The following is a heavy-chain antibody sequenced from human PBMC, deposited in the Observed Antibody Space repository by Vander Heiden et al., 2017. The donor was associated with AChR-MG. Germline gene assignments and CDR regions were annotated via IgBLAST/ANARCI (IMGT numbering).Heavy chain of an antibody. CDR3: ARIAFDYGASFYYGMDV. D-gene: IGHD4-17*01. CDR1: GFSLSPARVG. J-gene: IGHJ6*02. CDR2: IFSNDEK. V-gene: IGHV2-26*01. Sequence: QVTLKESGPVQVKPTETLTLTCTVPGFSLSPARVGVSWIRQPPGKALEWLAHIFSNDEKSYSTSLWTRLTISKDTSKSQVILTMTNVDPVDTATYFCARIAFDYGASFYYGMDVWGQGTTVTVSS.